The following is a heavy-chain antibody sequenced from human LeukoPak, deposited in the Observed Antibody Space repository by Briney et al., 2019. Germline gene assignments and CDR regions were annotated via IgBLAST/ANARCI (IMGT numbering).Heavy chain of an antibody. CDR2: IDSGATNT. D-gene: IGHD3-3*01. CDR1: GFTFSNYD. Sequence: GGSLRLSCAVSGFTFSNYDMNWVRQAPGKGLEWVSAIDSGATNTYYADFVKGRFTISRDNAKNSLYLQMNSLRAEDTAVYYCATQYYDFWSGYYLYYYYGMDVWGQGTTVTVSS. V-gene: IGHV3-21*01. J-gene: IGHJ6*02. CDR3: ATQYYDFWSGYYLYYYYGMDV.